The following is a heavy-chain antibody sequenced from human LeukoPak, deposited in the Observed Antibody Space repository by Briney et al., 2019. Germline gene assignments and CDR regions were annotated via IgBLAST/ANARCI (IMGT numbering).Heavy chain of an antibody. J-gene: IGHJ5*02. Sequence: KSSETLSLTCAVYGGSFSGYYWSWIRQPPGKGLEWIGEINHSESTNYNPSLKSRVTISVDTSKNQFSLNLSSVTAADTAVYYCARTYSSSAWFDPWGQGTLVTVSS. V-gene: IGHV4-34*01. CDR1: GGSFSGYY. D-gene: IGHD6-6*01. CDR2: INHSEST. CDR3: ARTYSSSAWFDP.